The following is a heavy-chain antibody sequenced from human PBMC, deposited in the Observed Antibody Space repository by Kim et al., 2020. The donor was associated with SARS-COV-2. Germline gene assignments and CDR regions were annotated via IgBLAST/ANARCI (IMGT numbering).Heavy chain of an antibody. CDR1: GFTFSIHG. J-gene: IGHJ4*02. D-gene: IGHD2-21*02. Sequence: GGSLRLSCAASGFTFSIHGMNWVRQAPGKGLEWISFISSSSSPIYYTGSVKGRFTISRDNAKGSLSLQMNSLRAEDTAVYYCARGDLPWAVTAVNYYFDYWGQGTLVTVSS. CDR3: ARGDLPWAVTAVNYYFDY. V-gene: IGHV3-48*04. CDR2: ISSSSSPI.